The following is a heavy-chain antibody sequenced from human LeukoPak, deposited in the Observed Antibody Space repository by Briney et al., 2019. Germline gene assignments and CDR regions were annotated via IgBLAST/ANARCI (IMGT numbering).Heavy chain of an antibody. J-gene: IGHJ4*02. Sequence: PGGSLRLSCAASGFTFSSYAMSWVRQAPGKGLEWVSYISSTGITTYYVDSVKGRFTISRDNAKNSLYLEMSSLRAEDTAVYYCARATSVTAASYWGQGTLVTVSS. D-gene: IGHD4-17*01. CDR2: ISSTGITT. CDR1: GFTFSSYA. CDR3: ARATSVTAASY. V-gene: IGHV3-48*01.